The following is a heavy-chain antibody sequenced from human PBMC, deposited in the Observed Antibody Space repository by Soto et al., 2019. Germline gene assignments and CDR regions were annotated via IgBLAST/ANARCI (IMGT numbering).Heavy chain of an antibody. CDR2: IDWDDAK. J-gene: IGHJ4*02. Sequence: SGATLVNPTHTLTLTCTFSGFSLSTSRMSVAWIRQPPGKALEWLARIDWDDAKFFNTSLKTRLTVSKDTSKNQVVLALTNMDPVDTAVYYCARDKITGLFDYWGQGTLVTVSS. CDR3: ARDKITGLFDY. V-gene: IGHV2-70*03. D-gene: IGHD2-8*02. CDR1: GFSLSTSRMS.